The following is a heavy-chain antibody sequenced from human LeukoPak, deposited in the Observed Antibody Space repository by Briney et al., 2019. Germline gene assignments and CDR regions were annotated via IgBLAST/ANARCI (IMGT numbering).Heavy chain of an antibody. Sequence: GGSLRLSCAASGFTFDDYGMSWVRQAPGKGLEWVSGINWNGGSTGYADSVKGRFTISGDNAKNSLYLQMNSLRAEDTALYYCAREVSSGYIDYFDYWGQGTLVTVSS. CDR1: GFTFDDYG. V-gene: IGHV3-20*04. CDR3: AREVSSGYIDYFDY. J-gene: IGHJ4*02. D-gene: IGHD3-22*01. CDR2: INWNGGST.